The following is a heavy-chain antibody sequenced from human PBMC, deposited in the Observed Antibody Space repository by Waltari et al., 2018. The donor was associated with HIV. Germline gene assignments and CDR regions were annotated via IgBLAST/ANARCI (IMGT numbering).Heavy chain of an antibody. J-gene: IGHJ6*02. CDR3: VRSHAGPYEYYILDV. D-gene: IGHD5-12*01. CDR2: TYYRSKWYH. CDR1: ADSVPLHTAA. Sequence: GRVRHSQPVSRTCAISADSVPLHTAALIRITRSTSRRLEWLGRTYYRSKWYHEYAVSMKSRITINPDTSKNQFSLQVNSVTPEDTAVYYCVRSHAGPYEYYILDVWGQGTTVTVSS. V-gene: IGHV6-1*01.